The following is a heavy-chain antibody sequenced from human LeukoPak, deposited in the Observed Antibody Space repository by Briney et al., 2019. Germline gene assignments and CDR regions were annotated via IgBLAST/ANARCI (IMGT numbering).Heavy chain of an antibody. V-gene: IGHV3-30-3*01. Sequence: GGSLRLSCAASGFTFSSYAMHWVRQAPGKGLEWVAVISYDGSNKYYADSVKGRFTISRDNSKNTLYLQMNSLRAEDTAVYYCAKEGYYDILTGPDYWGQGTLVTASS. CDR3: AKEGYYDILTGPDY. CDR2: ISYDGSNK. J-gene: IGHJ4*02. D-gene: IGHD3-9*01. CDR1: GFTFSSYA.